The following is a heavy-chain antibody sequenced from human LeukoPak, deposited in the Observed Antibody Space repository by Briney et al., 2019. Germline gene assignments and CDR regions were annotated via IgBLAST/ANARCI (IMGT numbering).Heavy chain of an antibody. J-gene: IGHJ5*02. CDR1: GSRFTSYW. CDR3: ARQCQLQGDWFDP. D-gene: IGHD2-2*01. Sequence: GAPRKISCKGSGSRFTSYWIGWVRRLPGKGLEGRGIIYPGDSDTTYSPSFQGQVTISADKSISTAYLQWSSLKASDTAMYYCARQCQLQGDWFDPWGQGTLVTVSS. V-gene: IGHV5-51*01. CDR2: IYPGDSDT.